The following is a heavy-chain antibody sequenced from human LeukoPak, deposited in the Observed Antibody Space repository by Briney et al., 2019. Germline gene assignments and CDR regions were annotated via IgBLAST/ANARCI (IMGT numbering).Heavy chain of an antibody. CDR2: IYYSGST. J-gene: IGHJ4*02. Sequence: SETLSLTCTVSGYSISSGYYWGWIRQPPGKGLEWIGSIYYSGSTYYNPSLKSRVTISVDTSKNQFSLKLSSVTAADTAVYYCARSITMIVRWGYWGQGTLVTVSS. CDR1: GYSISSGYY. D-gene: IGHD3-22*01. V-gene: IGHV4-38-2*02. CDR3: ARSITMIVRWGY.